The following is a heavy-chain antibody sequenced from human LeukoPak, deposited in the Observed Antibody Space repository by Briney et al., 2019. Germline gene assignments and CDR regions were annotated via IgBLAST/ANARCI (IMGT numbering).Heavy chain of an antibody. D-gene: IGHD4-17*01. CDR2: MNPNSGNT. J-gene: IGHJ4*02. CDR1: GGTFSSYA. Sequence: ASVKVSCKASGGTFSSYAISWVRQAPGQGLEWMGWMNPNSGNTGYAQKFQGRVTMTRNTSISTAYMELSSLRSEDTAVYYCARGWRGYGDPRDYWGQGTLVTVSS. CDR3: ARGWRGYGDPRDY. V-gene: IGHV1-8*02.